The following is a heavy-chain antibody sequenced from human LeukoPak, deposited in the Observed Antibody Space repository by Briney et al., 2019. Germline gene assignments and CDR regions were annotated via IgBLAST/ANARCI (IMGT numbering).Heavy chain of an antibody. D-gene: IGHD2-21*01. J-gene: IGHJ3*02. Sequence: GESLKISCKGSGYSFTSYWIGWVRQMPGEGLEWMGIIYPGDSDTRYSPSFQGQATISADKSISTAFLQWSSLKASDSAMYYCASLRSYSDAFDIWGQGTMVTVSS. CDR2: IYPGDSDT. CDR3: ASLRSYSDAFDI. V-gene: IGHV5-51*01. CDR1: GYSFTSYW.